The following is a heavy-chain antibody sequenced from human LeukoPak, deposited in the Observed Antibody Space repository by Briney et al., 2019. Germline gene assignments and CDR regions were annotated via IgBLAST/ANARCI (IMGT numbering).Heavy chain of an antibody. CDR2: INHSGST. Sequence: SETLSLTCAVYGGSFSGYYWSWIRQPPGKGLEWIGEINHSGSTNYNPSLKSRVTISVDTSKNQFSLKLSSVTAADTAVYYCARFKAGGSYYYYYGMDVWGQGTTVTVSS. D-gene: IGHD1-26*01. CDR3: ARFKAGGSYYYYYGMDV. CDR1: GGSFSGYY. V-gene: IGHV4-34*01. J-gene: IGHJ6*02.